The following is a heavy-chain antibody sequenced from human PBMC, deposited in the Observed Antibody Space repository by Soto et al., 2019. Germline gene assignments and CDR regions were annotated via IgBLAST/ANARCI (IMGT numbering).Heavy chain of an antibody. CDR3: ARVPGP. Sequence: SETLSLTCAVSGGSISSGGYSWSWIRQPPGKGLEWIGYIYHSGSTYYNQSLKSRVTISVDRSKNQFSLKLSSVTAADTAVYYCARVPGPWGQGTLVTVS. CDR2: IYHSGST. CDR1: GGSISSGGYS. J-gene: IGHJ5*02. V-gene: IGHV4-30-2*01.